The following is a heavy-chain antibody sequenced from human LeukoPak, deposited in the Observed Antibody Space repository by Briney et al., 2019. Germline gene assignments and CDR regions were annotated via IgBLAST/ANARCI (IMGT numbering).Heavy chain of an antibody. V-gene: IGHV1-18*01. CDR1: GYSFINYD. Sequence: ASVKVSCKASGYSFINYDITWVRQAPGQGLEWMGWISAYNDNTNYTQKLQGRVTMTTDTSTNTAYMELRSLRSDDTAVYYCARGESAEATIDGDYWGQGTLVTVSS. D-gene: IGHD5-24*01. CDR2: ISAYNDNT. J-gene: IGHJ4*02. CDR3: ARGESAEATIDGDY.